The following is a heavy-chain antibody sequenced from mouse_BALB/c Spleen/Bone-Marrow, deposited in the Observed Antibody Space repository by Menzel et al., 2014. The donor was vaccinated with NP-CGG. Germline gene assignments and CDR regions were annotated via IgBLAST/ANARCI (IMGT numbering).Heavy chain of an antibody. V-gene: IGHV3-8*02. J-gene: IGHJ2*01. CDR2: ISYSGST. CDR3: ARSRDYYGNSLDY. D-gene: IGHD2-1*01. Sequence: EVKLVESGPSLVKPSQTLSLTCSVTGDSITSGFWNWIRKFPGNKLEYMGYISYSGSTYYDPSLKSRISITRDTSKNQYYLQLNSVTTGDTATYYCARSRDYYGNSLDYWGQGTTLTVSS. CDR1: GDSITSGF.